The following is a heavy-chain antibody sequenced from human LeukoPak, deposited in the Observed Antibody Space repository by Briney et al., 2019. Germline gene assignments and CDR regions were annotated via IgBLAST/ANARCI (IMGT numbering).Heavy chain of an antibody. V-gene: IGHV4-59*01. CDR2: IYYSGST. D-gene: IGHD3-9*01. Sequence: SETLSLTCTVSGGSLNSYYWSWLRQPPGKGLEWIGYIYYSGSTNYNPSLKSRVTISVHTSKNQFSLKLSSVTAADTAVYYCARLTGYSSESWFDPWGQGTLVTVSS. CDR3: ARLTGYSSESWFDP. CDR1: GGSLNSYY. J-gene: IGHJ5*02.